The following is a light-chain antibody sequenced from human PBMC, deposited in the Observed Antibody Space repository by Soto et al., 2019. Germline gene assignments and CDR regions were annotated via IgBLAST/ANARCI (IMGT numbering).Light chain of an antibody. CDR2: SNN. CDR3: AAWDDSLNGPVV. J-gene: IGLJ2*01. CDR1: SSNIGSNT. Sequence: QSVLTQPPSASGTPGQRVTISCSGSSSNIGSNTVNWYQQLPGTAPKLLIYSNNQRPSGVPDRFAGSKSGTAASLAISGLQSEDEADDCCAAWDDSLNGPVVFGGGTQLTVL. V-gene: IGLV1-44*01.